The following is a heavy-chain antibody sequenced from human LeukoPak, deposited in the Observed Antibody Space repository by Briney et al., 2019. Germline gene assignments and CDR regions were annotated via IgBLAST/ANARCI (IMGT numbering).Heavy chain of an antibody. CDR3: ARFVWVGGRWGYFDY. CDR1: GFTFTTYW. D-gene: IGHD3-16*01. V-gene: IGHV3-7*01. Sequence: GESLRLSCAASGFTFTTYWMSWVRQAPGKGLEWVANIKQDGSEKYYVDSVKGRFTISRDNAKNSLYLQMNSLRAEDTAVYYCARFVWVGGRWGYFDYWGQGTLVTVSS. CDR2: IKQDGSEK. J-gene: IGHJ4*02.